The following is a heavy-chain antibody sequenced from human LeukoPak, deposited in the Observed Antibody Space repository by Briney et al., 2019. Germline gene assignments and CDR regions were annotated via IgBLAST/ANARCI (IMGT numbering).Heavy chain of an antibody. CDR2: IYHTGST. CDR3: VRDQSGPFLFDF. J-gene: IGHJ4*02. CDR1: GYSISSGYY. Sequence: SETLSLTCTVSGYSISSGYYWGWIRQPPGKGLELIGNIYHTGSTYYNPSLKSRVTISVDTSKNQFSLKLSSVTAADTAVYYCVRDQSGPFLFDFWGQGTLVTVSS. V-gene: IGHV4-38-2*02.